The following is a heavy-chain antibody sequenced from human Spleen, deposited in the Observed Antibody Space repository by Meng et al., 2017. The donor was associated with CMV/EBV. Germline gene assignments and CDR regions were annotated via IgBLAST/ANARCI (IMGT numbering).Heavy chain of an antibody. Sequence: GGSLRLSCAASGFTFSSYSMNWVRQAPGKGLEWVSSISSSSYIYYADSVRGRFTISRDNAKNSLYLQMNSLRAEDTAVYYCARDSRLFSFSFDFWGQGTVVTVSS. CDR2: ISSSSYI. CDR1: GFTFSSYS. V-gene: IGHV3-21*01. J-gene: IGHJ3*01. CDR3: ARDSRLFSFSFDF. D-gene: IGHD3-3*01.